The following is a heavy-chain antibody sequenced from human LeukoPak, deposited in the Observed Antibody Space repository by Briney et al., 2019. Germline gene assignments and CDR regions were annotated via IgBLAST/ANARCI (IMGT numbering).Heavy chain of an antibody. J-gene: IGHJ6*02. V-gene: IGHV3-30*18. Sequence: RTGGSLRLSCPAAGFTFRSCGIHSVRQAPGKGLEWVAVMSYDGNNKYYADSVKGRFTVSRDNSKNTLYLQMSSLRGEDTAVYYCAKDLVGATLRYYYGMDVWGQGTTVTVSS. CDR3: AKDLVGATLRYYYGMDV. D-gene: IGHD1-26*01. CDR2: MSYDGNNK. CDR1: GFTFRSCG.